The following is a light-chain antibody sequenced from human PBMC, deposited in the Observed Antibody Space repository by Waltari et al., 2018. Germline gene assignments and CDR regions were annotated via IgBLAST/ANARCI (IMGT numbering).Light chain of an antibody. CDR3: QQDYTTPWT. Sequence: IQMTQSPSSLSASKGDRITVTCRASHGIGNELSWYQQKAGKAPTLLIYGASRLQTGVSFRFSGSGSGTDFTLTINNLQPEDVATYYCQQDYTTPWTFGQGTKVEI. CDR2: GAS. V-gene: IGKV1-27*01. J-gene: IGKJ1*01. CDR1: HGIGNE.